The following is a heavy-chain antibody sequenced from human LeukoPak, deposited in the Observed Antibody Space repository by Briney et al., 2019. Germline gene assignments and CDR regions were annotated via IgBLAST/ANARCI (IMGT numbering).Heavy chain of an antibody. J-gene: IGHJ6*03. D-gene: IGHD3-16*02. V-gene: IGHV4-4*02. CDR1: GGSISSSNW. CDR3: ARLGVWGSYRYSGDYYYYMDV. Sequence: SETLSLTCAVSGGSISSSNWWSWVRQPPGKGLEWIGVIYHSGSTNYNPSLKNRATISVDKSKNQFSLKLSSVTAADTAVYYCARLGVWGSYRYSGDYYYYMDVWGKGTTVTVSS. CDR2: IYHSGST.